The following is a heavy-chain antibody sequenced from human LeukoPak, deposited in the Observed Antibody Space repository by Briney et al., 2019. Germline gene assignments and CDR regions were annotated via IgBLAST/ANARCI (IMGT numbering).Heavy chain of an antibody. V-gene: IGHV4-34*01. CDR2: INHSGST. CDR3: ARGIVVATTNHYFYGMDV. D-gene: IGHD1-26*01. Sequence: SETLSLTCAVYGGSFSGYYWSWIRQPPGKGLEWIGEINHSGSTNYNPSLKSRVTISVDTSKNQFSLKLSSVSAADTALYHCARGIVVATTNHYFYGMDVWGQETTVTVSS. CDR1: GGSFSGYY. J-gene: IGHJ6*02.